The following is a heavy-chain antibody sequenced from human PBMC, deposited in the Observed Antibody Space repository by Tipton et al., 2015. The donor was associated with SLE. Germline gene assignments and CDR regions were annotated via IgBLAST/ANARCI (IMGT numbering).Heavy chain of an antibody. Sequence: TLSLTCAISGDSVSSNSAAWNWIRQSPSRGLEWLGRTYYRSKWYNDYAVSVKSRITINPDTSKNQFSLQLNSVTPEDTAVYYCARGVASGIVGATGAFDIWGQGTMVTVSS. CDR3: ARGVASGIVGATGAFDI. D-gene: IGHD1-26*01. CDR2: TYYRSKWYN. CDR1: GDSVSSNSAA. J-gene: IGHJ3*02. V-gene: IGHV6-1*01.